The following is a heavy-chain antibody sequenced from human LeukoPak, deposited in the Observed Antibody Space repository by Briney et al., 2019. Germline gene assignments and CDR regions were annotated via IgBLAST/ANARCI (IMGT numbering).Heavy chain of an antibody. CDR2: FFSTGST. V-gene: IGHV4-4*07. CDR1: GGSISSYY. Sequence: SETLSLTCTVSGGSISSYYWSWIRQPAGKGLEWIGRFFSTGSTNYNPSLKSRVTMSVDTSKNQFSLKLSSVTAADTAVYYCARVGYSSSSTFDYWGQGTLVSVSS. J-gene: IGHJ4*02. CDR3: ARVGYSSSSTFDY. D-gene: IGHD6-6*01.